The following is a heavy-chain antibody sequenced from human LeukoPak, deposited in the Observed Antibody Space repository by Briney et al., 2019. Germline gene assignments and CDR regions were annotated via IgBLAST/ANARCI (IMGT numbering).Heavy chain of an antibody. D-gene: IGHD2-2*01. CDR2: INHSGST. Sequence: SETLSLTCTVSGGSIRSSYYYWGWIRQPPGKGLEWIGEINHSGSTNYNPSLKSRVTISVDTSKNQFSLKLSSVTAADTAVYYCTSRTYYYGMDVWGQGTTVTVSS. V-gene: IGHV4-39*07. J-gene: IGHJ6*02. CDR1: GGSIRSSYYY. CDR3: TSRTYYYGMDV.